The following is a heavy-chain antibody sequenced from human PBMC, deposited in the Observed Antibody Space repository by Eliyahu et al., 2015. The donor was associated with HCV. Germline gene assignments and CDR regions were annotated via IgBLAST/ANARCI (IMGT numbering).Heavy chain of an antibody. CDR3: ATDMYVSGSSAGDNYYYGVDA. D-gene: IGHD6-19*01. CDR2: IKSKTDGGTR. J-gene: IGHJ6*02. V-gene: IGHV3-15*01. CDR1: GFXXGXXW. Sequence: EFQLVESGGGLVKPGGSLRLSCRASGFXXGXXWXTWVRLAPGKGLEWVGRIKSKTDGGTRDYAAPVKGRFTVSRDDSTNTLFLQMNDLKMEDTGVYYCATDMYVSGSSAGDNYYYGVDAWGRGTTVTVSS.